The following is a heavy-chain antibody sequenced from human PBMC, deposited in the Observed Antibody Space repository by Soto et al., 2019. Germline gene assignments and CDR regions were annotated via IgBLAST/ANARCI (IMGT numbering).Heavy chain of an antibody. CDR3: TRSIITTAGTDAFDM. J-gene: IGHJ3*02. V-gene: IGHV1-46*03. CDR2: ISPSSGGT. Sequence: QVQLVQSGADVKKPGASVRVSCKASGYTFTSYYIYWVRQAHGHGPEWMGMISPSSGGTDYAQKFQGRVTMTKDTATSTVYMDLSSMRSEDKAVYSCTRSIITTAGTDAFDMWVQGPVVTVSS. D-gene: IGHD6-13*01. CDR1: GYTFTSYY.